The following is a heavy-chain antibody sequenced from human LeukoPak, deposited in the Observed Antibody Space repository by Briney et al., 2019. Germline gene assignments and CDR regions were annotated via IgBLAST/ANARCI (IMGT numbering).Heavy chain of an antibody. CDR2: MYYSGST. CDR3: ARSEINDYSKY. CDR1: GGSVSSSSYY. J-gene: IGHJ4*02. Sequence: SETLSLTCTVSGGSVSSSSYYWVWIRQLPGKGLEWIGSMYYSGSTYYNPSLKSRVTLSVDTSRNQFSLKLTSVAAADTAVYYCARSEINDYSKYWGQGILVIVSS. V-gene: IGHV4-39*07. D-gene: IGHD4-11*01.